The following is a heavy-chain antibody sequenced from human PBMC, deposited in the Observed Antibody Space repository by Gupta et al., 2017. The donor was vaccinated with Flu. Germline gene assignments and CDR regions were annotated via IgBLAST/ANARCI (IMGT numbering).Heavy chain of an antibody. J-gene: IGHJ5*01. D-gene: IGHD2-2*01. V-gene: IGHV4-39*01. CDR1: GGSISSISYY. CDR3: ARGGYCSRTTCYFGWCDT. CDR2: IYLGGNT. Sequence: QLQLQESGPGMVKPSETLSLTCTVSGGSISSISYYWGRIRQPPGKGLAWIGSIYLGGNTYYNASRNSRGTISVDTSKKQFSWTLHSVTAAEPAVYDCARGGYCSRTTCYFGWCDTGCHGTLVTVSS.